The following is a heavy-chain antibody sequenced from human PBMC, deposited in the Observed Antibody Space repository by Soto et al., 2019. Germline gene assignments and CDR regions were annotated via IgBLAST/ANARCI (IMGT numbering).Heavy chain of an antibody. CDR2: INPSGGST. J-gene: IGHJ4*02. Sequence: ASVKISCKASGYTFTSYYMHWVRQAPGQGLEWMGIINPSGGSTSYAQKFQGRVTMTRDTSTSTVYMELSSLRSEDTAVYYCARVGGGTHYGTPRWGQGTLVTVSS. D-gene: IGHD4-17*01. CDR3: ARVGGGTHYGTPR. CDR1: GYTFTSYY. V-gene: IGHV1-46*03.